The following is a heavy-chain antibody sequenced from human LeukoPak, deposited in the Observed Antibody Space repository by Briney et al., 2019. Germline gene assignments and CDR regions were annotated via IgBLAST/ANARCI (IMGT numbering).Heavy chain of an antibody. CDR3: ALLGVASDFDY. J-gene: IGHJ4*02. CDR2: ISGGATTK. D-gene: IGHD3-3*01. V-gene: IGHV3-48*03. CDR1: GFMFSSFE. Sequence: GGSLRLSCAASGFMFSSFEMYWVRQAPGKGLEWIVYISGGATTKYYADTVKCRFTIDRDNDKNSLFLQINRLRAEDTAVYYCALLGVASDFDYWGQGALVTVSS.